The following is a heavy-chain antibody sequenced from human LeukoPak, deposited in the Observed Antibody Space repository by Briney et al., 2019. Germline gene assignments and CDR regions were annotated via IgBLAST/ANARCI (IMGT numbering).Heavy chain of an antibody. Sequence: SETLSLTCTVSGGSISSSGYYWSWIRQHPGKGLEWIGYIYYSGSTYYNPSLKSRVTISVDTSKNQFSLKLSSVTAADTAVYYCARGAYCSGGSCPLPDYGMDVWGQGTTVTVSS. V-gene: IGHV4-31*03. CDR1: GGSISSSGYY. J-gene: IGHJ6*02. D-gene: IGHD2-15*01. CDR3: ARGAYCSGGSCPLPDYGMDV. CDR2: IYYSGST.